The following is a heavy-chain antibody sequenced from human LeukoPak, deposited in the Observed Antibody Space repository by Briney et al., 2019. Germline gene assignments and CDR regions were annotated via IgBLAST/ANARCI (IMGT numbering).Heavy chain of an antibody. CDR1: GGSISSGGYY. CDR2: IYYSGST. V-gene: IGHV4-31*03. CDR3: ARAYKRRIAAAGTVDP. D-gene: IGHD6-13*01. Sequence: PSETLSLTCTVSGGSISSGGYYWSWIRQHPGKGLEWIGYIYYSGSTYYNPSLKSRVTISVDTSKNQFSLKLSSVTAADTAVYYCARAYKRRIAAAGTVDPWGQGTLVTVSS. J-gene: IGHJ5*02.